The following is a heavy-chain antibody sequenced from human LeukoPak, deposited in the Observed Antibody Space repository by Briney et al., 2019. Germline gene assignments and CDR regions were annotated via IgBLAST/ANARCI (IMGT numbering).Heavy chain of an antibody. CDR3: ARDGWDYGDYSLPPPFDY. J-gene: IGHJ4*02. Sequence: PSETLSLTCTVSGGSISSGSYYWSWIRQPAGKGLEWIGRIYTSGSTNYNPSLKSRVTISVDTSKNQFSLKLSSVTAADTAVYYCARDGWDYGDYSLPPPFDYWGQGTLVTVSS. CDR2: IYTSGST. V-gene: IGHV4-61*02. D-gene: IGHD4-17*01. CDR1: GGSISSGSYY.